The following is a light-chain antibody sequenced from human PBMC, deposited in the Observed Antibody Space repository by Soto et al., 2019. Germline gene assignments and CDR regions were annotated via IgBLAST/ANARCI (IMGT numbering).Light chain of an antibody. J-gene: IGLJ1*01. Sequence: QSALTHPASVSGSPGQSITISCTGTSYDVGSYNLVSWYQQHPGRAPKLMIYESTKRPSGVSHRFSGSKSGNAASLTISGLKAEDEADYYCFSYVGATTYGFGSGTKVTV. V-gene: IGLV2-23*01. CDR1: SYDVGSYNL. CDR3: FSYVGATTYG. CDR2: EST.